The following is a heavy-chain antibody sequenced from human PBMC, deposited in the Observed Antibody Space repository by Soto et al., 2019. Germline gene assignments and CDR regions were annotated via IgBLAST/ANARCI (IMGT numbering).Heavy chain of an antibody. J-gene: IGHJ4*02. CDR1: GGSISSYY. V-gene: IGHV4-59*08. D-gene: IGHD2-15*01. Sequence: QVQLQESGPGLVKPSETLSLTCTVSGGSISSYYWSWIRQPPGKGLEWIGYIYYSGSTNYNPSLKSPVTISVDTSKTQSSLKLSSVTAADTAVYYCARRYGGTFDYWGQGTLVTVSS. CDR3: ARRYGGTFDY. CDR2: IYYSGST.